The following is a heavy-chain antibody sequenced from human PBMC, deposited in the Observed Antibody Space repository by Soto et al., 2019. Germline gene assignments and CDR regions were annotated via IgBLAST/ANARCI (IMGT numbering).Heavy chain of an antibody. D-gene: IGHD5-12*01. CDR3: ARDAHLRGWLQSDYYYYGMDV. CDR1: GGTFSSYA. Sequence: GASVKVSCKASGGTFSSYAISWVRQAPGQGLEWMGGIIPIFGTANYAQKFQGRVTITADESTSTAYMELSSLRSEDTAVYYCARDAHLRGWLQSDYYYYGMDVWGQGTTVTVS. V-gene: IGHV1-69*13. J-gene: IGHJ6*02. CDR2: IIPIFGTA.